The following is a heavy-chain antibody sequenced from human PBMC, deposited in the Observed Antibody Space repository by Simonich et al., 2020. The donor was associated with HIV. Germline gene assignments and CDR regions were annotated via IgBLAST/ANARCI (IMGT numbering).Heavy chain of an antibody. J-gene: IGHJ4*02. CDR3: ASGGSVSSVWADDY. CDR2: ISYDGSNK. V-gene: IGHV3-30*07. CDR1: GFTFSSYA. D-gene: IGHD3-16*01. Sequence: QVQLVESGGGVVQPGRSLRLSCAASGFTFSSYATHWVRQAQGKGLEGGAVISYDGSNKYYADSVKGRFTISRDNSNNTLYLQMNSLRAEDTAVYYCASGGSVSSVWADDYWGQGTLVTVSS.